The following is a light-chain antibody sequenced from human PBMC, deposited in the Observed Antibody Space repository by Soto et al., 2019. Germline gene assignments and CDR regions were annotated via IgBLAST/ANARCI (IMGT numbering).Light chain of an antibody. CDR1: SSDVGGYNY. V-gene: IGLV2-14*03. CDR3: CSYTTSNTRQMV. CDR2: DVS. J-gene: IGLJ1*01. Sequence: QSVLTQPASVSGAPGQSITISCTGTSSDVGGYNYVSWYQHHPGKAPKLMIFDVSNRPSGVSNRFSGSKSGNTASLTISGLQPEDEADDYCCSYTTSNTRQMVFGTGTKVTVL.